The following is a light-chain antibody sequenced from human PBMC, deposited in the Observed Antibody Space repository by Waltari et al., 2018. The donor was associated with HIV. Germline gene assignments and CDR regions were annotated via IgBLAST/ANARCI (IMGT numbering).Light chain of an antibody. CDR2: GAS. Sequence: EIVMMQSPATLSVSPGERATLSCRASQFVSSNLVWYQQKPGQAPRLRIYGASTRAPGIPDRFSGSGSGTEFTLSISSLQSEDFAVYHCQQYISWPLTFGQGTRLEIK. CDR3: QQYISWPLT. CDR1: QFVSSN. V-gene: IGKV3D-15*01. J-gene: IGKJ5*01.